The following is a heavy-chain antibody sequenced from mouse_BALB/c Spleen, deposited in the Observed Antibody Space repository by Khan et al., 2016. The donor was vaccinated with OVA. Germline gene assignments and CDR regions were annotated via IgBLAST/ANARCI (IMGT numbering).Heavy chain of an antibody. V-gene: IGHV3-8*02. CDR2: IIYTGYT. D-gene: IGHD2-14*01. J-gene: IGHJ3*01. Sequence: EVKLLESGPSLVKPSQTLSLTCSVTGDSITTGYWNWIRKFPGHKLEYMGYIIYTGYTYYNPSLKSRISITRHTSNNQYYLQLNSVTDEDTATYYCARSTYRYAFVYWGRGTLVTDSA. CDR1: GDSITTGY. CDR3: ARSTYRYAFVY.